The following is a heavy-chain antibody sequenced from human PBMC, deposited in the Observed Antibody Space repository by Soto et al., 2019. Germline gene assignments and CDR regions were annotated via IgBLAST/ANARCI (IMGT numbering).Heavy chain of an antibody. CDR3: ARLSTFKYSGIDV. Sequence: QVQLQESGPGLVKPSETLSLTCTVSGGSISGYYWSWIRQPAGKGLEWIGRIYTIESTNYNPSLKSRVTMSVDTSKNQFSLKVNSVTAADTAVYYCARLSTFKYSGIDVWGQGTTVTVAS. D-gene: IGHD3-16*01. CDR2: IYTIEST. J-gene: IGHJ6*02. CDR1: GGSISGYY. V-gene: IGHV4-4*07.